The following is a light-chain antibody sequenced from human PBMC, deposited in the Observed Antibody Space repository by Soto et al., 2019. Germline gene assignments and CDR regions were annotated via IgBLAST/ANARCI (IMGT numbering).Light chain of an antibody. J-gene: IGKJ1*01. CDR1: QSISSY. V-gene: IGKV1-5*03. Sequence: DIQMTQSPSTLSASVGDRVTITCRASQSISSYLAWYQQKPGKAPNLLIYKASTLQSGVPSRFSGGGSGTELTLTISSLQPDDFATYYCQQYNSYGWTFGQGTRVEIK. CDR3: QQYNSYGWT. CDR2: KAS.